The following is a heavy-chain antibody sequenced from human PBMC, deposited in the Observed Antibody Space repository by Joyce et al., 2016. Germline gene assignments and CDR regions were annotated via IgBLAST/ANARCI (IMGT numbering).Heavy chain of an antibody. Sequence: QVQIQQWGAGLLKPSETLSLTCAASGASLSGDYWSWIRQAPGKGLEWLGEADHSGSTHYNPSLKSRVTVSVDTSKNEFALKLSSVCAADTAVYYCARGRFAGMDVWGQGTPVTVSS. J-gene: IGHJ6*02. V-gene: IGHV4-34*02. CDR1: GASLSGDY. CDR2: ADHSGST. CDR3: ARGRFAGMDV.